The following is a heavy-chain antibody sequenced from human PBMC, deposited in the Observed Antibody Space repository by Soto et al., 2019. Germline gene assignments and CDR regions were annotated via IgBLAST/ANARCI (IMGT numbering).Heavy chain of an antibody. CDR1: RFSIGSYW. CDR3: AAGFPPDF. CDR2: IKGDGSER. D-gene: IGHD3-3*01. V-gene: IGHV3-7*01. J-gene: IGHJ4*02. Sequence: EVLLVESGGGLVQPGGSLTLSCAASRFSIGSYWMNWVRQAPGKGLEWVANIKGDGSERYYVDSVEGRFTISRDNTKNSLDLQMNRLRVEDTAVHYCAAGFPPDFWGRGTLVTVSS.